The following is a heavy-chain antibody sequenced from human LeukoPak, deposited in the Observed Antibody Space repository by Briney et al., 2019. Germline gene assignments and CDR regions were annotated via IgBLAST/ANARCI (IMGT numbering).Heavy chain of an antibody. D-gene: IGHD1-26*01. Sequence: GGSLRLSCAASGFTFSSYGMHGVRQAPGKGLEWVAVIWYDGSNKYYADSVKGRFTISRDNSKNTLYLQMNSLRAEDTAVYYCARPTYSGSYYWFDYWGQGTLVTVSS. J-gene: IGHJ4*02. CDR1: GFTFSSYG. V-gene: IGHV3-33*01. CDR2: IWYDGSNK. CDR3: ARPTYSGSYYWFDY.